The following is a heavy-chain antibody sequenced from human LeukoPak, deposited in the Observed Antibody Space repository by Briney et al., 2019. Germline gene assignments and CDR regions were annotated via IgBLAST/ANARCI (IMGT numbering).Heavy chain of an antibody. CDR2: INHSGST. CDR1: GGSFSGYY. CDR3: ARVPMGWLAQGFDY. D-gene: IGHD3-3*01. Sequence: SETLSLTCAVYGGSFSGYYWSWIRQPPGKGLEWIGEINHSGSTNYNPSLKSRVTISVDTSKNQFSLKLSSVTAADTAVYYCARVPMGWLAQGFDYWGQGTLVTVSS. J-gene: IGHJ4*02. V-gene: IGHV4-34*01.